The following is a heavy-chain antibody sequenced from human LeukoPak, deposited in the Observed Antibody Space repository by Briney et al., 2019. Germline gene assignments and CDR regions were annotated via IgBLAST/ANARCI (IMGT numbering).Heavy chain of an antibody. J-gene: IGHJ4*02. CDR1: GYTFTSYD. Sequence: ASVKVSCKASGYTFTSYDINWVRQATGQGLEWMGWINPNSGGTNYAQKFQGRVTMTRDTSISTAYMELSRLRSDDTAVYYCARARSPYSGYDLEPLDYWGQGTLVTVSS. D-gene: IGHD5-12*01. CDR2: INPNSGGT. CDR3: ARARSPYSGYDLEPLDY. V-gene: IGHV1-2*02.